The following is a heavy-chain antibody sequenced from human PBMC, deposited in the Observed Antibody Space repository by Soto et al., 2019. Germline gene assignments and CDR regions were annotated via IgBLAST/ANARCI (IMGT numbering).Heavy chain of an antibody. J-gene: IGHJ6*02. CDR3: ARVVVITPSISYYYYGMDV. Sequence: QVQLVQSGAEVKKPGSSVKVSCKASGGTFSSYTISWVRQAPGQGLEWMGRIIPILGIANYAQKFQGSVTITATKPPATAYRELSSLRSEDTAVYYCARVVVITPSISYYYYGMDVWGQGTTVTVSS. D-gene: IGHD3-22*01. V-gene: IGHV1-69*02. CDR1: GGTFSSYT. CDR2: IIPILGIA.